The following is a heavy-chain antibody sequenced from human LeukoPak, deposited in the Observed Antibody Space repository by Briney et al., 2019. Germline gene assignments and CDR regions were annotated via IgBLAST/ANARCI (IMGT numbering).Heavy chain of an antibody. CDR2: IYYSGST. V-gene: IGHV4-31*03. CDR1: GGSISSGGYY. D-gene: IGHD3-10*01. J-gene: IGHJ4*02. CDR3: AGSVTSRVVLDY. Sequence: SETLSLTCTVSGGSISSGGYYWSWIRQHPGKGLEWIGYIYYSGSTYYNPSLKSRVAISVDTSKNQFSLKLSSVTAADTAIYCCAGSVTSRVVLDYWGQRTLISVSS.